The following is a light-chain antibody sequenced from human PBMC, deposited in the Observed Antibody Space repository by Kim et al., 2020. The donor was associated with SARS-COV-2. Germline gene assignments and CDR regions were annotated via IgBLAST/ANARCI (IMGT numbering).Light chain of an antibody. CDR2: GAS. V-gene: IGKV3-20*01. Sequence: EIVLTQSPGTLSLSPGERATLSCRASQSVSNSYLAWYQQKPGQAPRLLIYGASSRATGIPDRFSGSGSGTDFTLTISRLEPEDFAVYYRQQYGSSPRTFGQGTKVDIK. J-gene: IGKJ1*01. CDR1: QSVSNSY. CDR3: QQYGSSPRT.